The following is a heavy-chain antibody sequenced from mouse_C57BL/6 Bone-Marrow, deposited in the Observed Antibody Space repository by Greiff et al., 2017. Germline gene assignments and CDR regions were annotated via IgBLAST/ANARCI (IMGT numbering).Heavy chain of an antibody. CDR2: IDPETGGT. CDR1: GYTFTDYE. J-gene: IGHJ4*01. Sequence: VQLQQPGAELVRPGASVTLSCKASGYTFTDYEMHWVKQTPVHGLEWIGAIDPETGGTAYNQKFKGKAILTADKSSSTAYMELRSLTSEDSAVYYCTKERRNYDSSGGPYYYAMDYWGQGTSVTVSS. CDR3: TKERRNYDSSGGPYYYAMDY. D-gene: IGHD2-4*01. V-gene: IGHV1-15*01.